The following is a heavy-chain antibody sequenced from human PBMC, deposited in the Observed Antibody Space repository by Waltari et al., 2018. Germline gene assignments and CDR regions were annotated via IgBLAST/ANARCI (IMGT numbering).Heavy chain of an antibody. J-gene: IGHJ4*02. V-gene: IGHV1-69-2*01. CDR3: ATIGEVAAAEPAPFDY. CDR2: VDPEDGET. Sequence: EVQLVQSGAEVKKPGATVKISCKASGYTFTDYYMHWVQQAPGKGLEWMGRVDPEDGETIYAGKFQGRVTITADTSTDTAYMELSSLRSEDTAVYYCATIGEVAAAEPAPFDYWGQGTLVTVSS. D-gene: IGHD6-13*01. CDR1: GYTFTDYY.